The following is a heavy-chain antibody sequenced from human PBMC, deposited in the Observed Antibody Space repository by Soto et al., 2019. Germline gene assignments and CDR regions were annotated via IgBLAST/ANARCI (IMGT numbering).Heavy chain of an antibody. J-gene: IGHJ5*02. D-gene: IGHD3-16*01. CDR3: AREGRGNWSDP. Sequence: EVQVVESGGGLVQPGGSLRLSCVATGFTVDSNYISWVRQAPGKGLEWVAVMYSGGTTHYADSVKDRFTVSRDTSRNTLYLQMNSLRREDTAVYYCAREGRGNWSDPWGQGTLVTVSS. CDR1: GFTVDSNY. CDR2: MYSGGTT. V-gene: IGHV3-66*01.